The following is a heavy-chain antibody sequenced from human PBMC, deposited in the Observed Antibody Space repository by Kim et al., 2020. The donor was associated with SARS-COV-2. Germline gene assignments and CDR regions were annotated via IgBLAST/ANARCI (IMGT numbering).Heavy chain of an antibody. Sequence: GGSLRLFCAASGFTVSSNYMSWVRQAPGKGLEWVSVIYSGGSTYYADSVKGRFTISRDNSKNTLYLQMNSLRAEDTAVYYCARDYSSSWTDIWGQGTLVTVSS. CDR3: ARDYSSSWTDI. D-gene: IGHD6-13*01. V-gene: IGHV3-66*02. CDR1: GFTVSSNY. J-gene: IGHJ4*02. CDR2: IYSGGST.